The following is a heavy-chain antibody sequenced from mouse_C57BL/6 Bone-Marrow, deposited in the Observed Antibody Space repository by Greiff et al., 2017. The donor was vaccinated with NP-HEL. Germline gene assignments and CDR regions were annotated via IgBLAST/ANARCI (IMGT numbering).Heavy chain of an antibody. CDR3: AREGGLRRRTYAMGY. CDR2: INYDGSST. D-gene: IGHD2-4*01. Sequence: EVHLVESEGGLVQPGSSMKLSCTTSGFTFSDYYMAWVRQVPEKGLDWVANINYDGSSTYYLDSLKSRFIISRDNAKNILYLQMSSLKSEDTATYYCAREGGLRRRTYAMGYWGQGTSVTVSS. J-gene: IGHJ4*01. V-gene: IGHV5-16*01. CDR1: GFTFSDYY.